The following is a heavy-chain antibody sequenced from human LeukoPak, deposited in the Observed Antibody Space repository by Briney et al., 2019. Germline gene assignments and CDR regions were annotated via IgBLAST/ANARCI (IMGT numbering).Heavy chain of an antibody. V-gene: IGHV3-7*04. Sequence: PGGSLRLSCAASGFTFSNHWMIWVRQAPGKGLEWVANVKEDGSEKYYVDSVKGRFTISRDNAKNSVYLQMNSLRDEDTAVYYCGRQYCSGGGCYSAFDVWGQGTMVTVSS. J-gene: IGHJ3*01. CDR1: GFTFSNHW. CDR3: GRQYCSGGGCYSAFDV. D-gene: IGHD2-15*01. CDR2: VKEDGSEK.